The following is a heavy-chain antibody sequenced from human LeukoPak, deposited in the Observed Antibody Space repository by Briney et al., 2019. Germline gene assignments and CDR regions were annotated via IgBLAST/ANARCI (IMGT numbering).Heavy chain of an antibody. Sequence: SQTLSLTCAVSGDSVSSSSAVWNWIRQSPSRGLEWLGRTYYRSKWHNEYAESVKSRISITSDTSKNQFSLQLNSVTPEDTAEYYCAGTTDYSSFLAYWGQGTLVTVSS. J-gene: IGHJ4*02. V-gene: IGHV6-1*01. CDR2: TYYRSKWHN. D-gene: IGHD4-11*01. CDR1: GDSVSSSSAV. CDR3: AGTTDYSSFLAY.